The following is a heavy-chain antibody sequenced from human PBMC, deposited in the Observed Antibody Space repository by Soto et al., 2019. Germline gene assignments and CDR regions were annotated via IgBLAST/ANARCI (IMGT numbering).Heavy chain of an antibody. V-gene: IGHV3-21*01. J-gene: IGHJ3*02. Sequence: EVQLVESGGGLVKPGGSLRLSCAASGFTFSSYSMNWVRQAPGKGLEWVSSISSSSSYIYYADSVKGRFTISRDNAKNSLYLQMNSLRAEDTAVYYCAREAQRGVGADAFDIWGQGTMVTVSS. CDR2: ISSSSSYI. D-gene: IGHD3-10*01. CDR1: GFTFSSYS. CDR3: AREAQRGVGADAFDI.